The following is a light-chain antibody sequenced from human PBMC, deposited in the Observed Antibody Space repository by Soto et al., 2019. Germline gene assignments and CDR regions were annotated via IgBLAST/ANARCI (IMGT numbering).Light chain of an antibody. CDR2: KAS. J-gene: IGKJ5*01. Sequence: DIQMTQSPSILSASVGDRVTITCRASQSIRSWLAWYQQKPGKAPKLLIYKASSLESGVPSRFSGSGSGTEFTLTISSLQPDDFATYYCQQYNSYSTFGQGTRLEIK. CDR3: QQYNSYST. CDR1: QSIRSW. V-gene: IGKV1-5*03.